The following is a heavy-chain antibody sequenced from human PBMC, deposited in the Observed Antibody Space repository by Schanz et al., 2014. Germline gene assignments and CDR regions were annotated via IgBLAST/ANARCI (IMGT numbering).Heavy chain of an antibody. Sequence: EVQLGEKGGGRVKSGGSLRIKCAASGGNVSTKGMRGVAQEPGKGLEWVANIKQEERERSYVDSVKGRFTISRDNAKNSLYLQMNSLRAEDTAVYYCARDKGGYYPFDYWGQGTLVTVSS. CDR1: GGNVSTKG. J-gene: IGHJ4*02. V-gene: IGHV3-7*01. D-gene: IGHD3-3*01. CDR2: IKQEERER. CDR3: ARDKGGYYPFDY.